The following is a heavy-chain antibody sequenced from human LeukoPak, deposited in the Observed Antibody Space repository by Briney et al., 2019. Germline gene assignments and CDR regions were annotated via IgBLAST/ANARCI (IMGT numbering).Heavy chain of an antibody. CDR3: ARLATLSTVAARGRTWFDA. Sequence: SETLSLTCTGSSGSISSGTYYWSWIRQPAGKGLEWIGRIYSSGSTNYHPSLKSRVTISVDTSKSQFSLKLSSVTAADTAVYYCARLATLSTVAARGRTWFDAWGQGTLVTVSS. CDR2: IYSSGST. D-gene: IGHD6-6*01. J-gene: IGHJ5*02. CDR1: SGSISSGTYY. V-gene: IGHV4-61*02.